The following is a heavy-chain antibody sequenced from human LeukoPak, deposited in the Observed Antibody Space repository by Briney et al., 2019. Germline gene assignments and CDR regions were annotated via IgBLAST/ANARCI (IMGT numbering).Heavy chain of an antibody. Sequence: GGSLRLSCAASGFIFTDYWMNWVRQAPGRGLEWLASVKGDGSATSYVDSVKGRFTISRDNAKNSLYLQMNSLRAEDTAVYYCARDGAGARSDWGQGTLVTVSS. D-gene: IGHD1-26*01. J-gene: IGHJ4*02. V-gene: IGHV3-7*01. CDR3: ARDGAGARSD. CDR1: GFIFTDYW. CDR2: VKGDGSAT.